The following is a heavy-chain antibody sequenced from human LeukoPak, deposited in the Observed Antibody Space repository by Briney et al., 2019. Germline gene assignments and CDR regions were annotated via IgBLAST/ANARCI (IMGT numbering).Heavy chain of an antibody. CDR1: GGSISSYY. V-gene: IGHV4-4*07. D-gene: IGHD1-14*01. J-gene: IGHJ3*02. CDR2: IYTSGST. Sequence: PSETLSLTCTVSGGSISSYYWSWIRQPAGKGLEWIGRIYTSGSTNYNPSLKSRVTISVDKSKNQFSLKLISITAPDTAVYYCARPDPEGDAFDIWGQGIMVTVSS. CDR3: ARPDPEGDAFDI.